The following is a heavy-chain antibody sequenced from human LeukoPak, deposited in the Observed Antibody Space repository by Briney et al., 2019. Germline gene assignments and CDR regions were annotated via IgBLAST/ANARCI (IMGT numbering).Heavy chain of an antibody. J-gene: IGHJ4*02. Sequence: ASVKVSGKASGYTFTSYYMHWVRQAPGQGLEWMGRIIPILGIANYAQKFQGRVTITADKSTSTAYMELSSLRSEDTAVYYCAGAPGGYFDYWGQGTLVTVSS. D-gene: IGHD1-26*01. CDR3: AGAPGGYFDY. V-gene: IGHV1-69*02. CDR2: IIPILGIA. CDR1: GYTFTSYY.